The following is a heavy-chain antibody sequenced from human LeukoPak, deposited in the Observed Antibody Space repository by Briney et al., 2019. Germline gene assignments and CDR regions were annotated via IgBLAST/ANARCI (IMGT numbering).Heavy chain of an antibody. CDR3: ARRGAGGGWSY. Sequence: GESLKISCKGSGYSFTSYWIGWVRQMPGKGLEWMGIIYAGDSDTRYSPSFQGQVTFSVDTSISTAYLQWNSLKASDTAMYYCARRGAGGGWSYWGQGTLVTVSS. J-gene: IGHJ4*02. D-gene: IGHD6-19*01. CDR2: IYAGDSDT. V-gene: IGHV5-51*01. CDR1: GYSFTSYW.